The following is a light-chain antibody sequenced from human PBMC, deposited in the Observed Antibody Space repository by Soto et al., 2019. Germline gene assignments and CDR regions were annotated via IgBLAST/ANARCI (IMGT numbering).Light chain of an antibody. V-gene: IGLV1-40*01. CDR1: SSNFGAGYD. CDR3: QSYDSSLSGYV. CDR2: GNS. Sequence: QSALTRPPSVSGAPGQRVTISCTGSSSNFGAGYDVHWYQQLPGTAPKLLIYGNSNRPSGVPDRSSGSKSGTSASLAITGLQAEDEADYYCQSYDSSLSGYVFGTGTKVTVL. J-gene: IGLJ1*01.